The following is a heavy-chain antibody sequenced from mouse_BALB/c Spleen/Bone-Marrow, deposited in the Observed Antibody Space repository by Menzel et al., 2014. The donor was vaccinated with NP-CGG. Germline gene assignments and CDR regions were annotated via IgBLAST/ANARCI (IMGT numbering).Heavy chain of an antibody. Sequence: VQLKESGPELAKPGASVKISCKASGYSFTGYFMNWVMQSHGKSLEWIGRINPYNGDTFYNQKFKGKATLTVDRSSSTAHKELRSLASEDSAVYYCARSGDYDGVAYCGRGTLVTVSA. CDR3: ARSGDYDGVAY. J-gene: IGHJ3*01. D-gene: IGHD2-4*01. V-gene: IGHV1-20*02. CDR1: GYSFTGYF. CDR2: INPYNGDT.